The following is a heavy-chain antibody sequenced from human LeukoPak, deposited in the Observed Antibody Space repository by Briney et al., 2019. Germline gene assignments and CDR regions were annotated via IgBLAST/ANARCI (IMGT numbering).Heavy chain of an antibody. Sequence: GESLKISCKGSGYSFTSYWIGWVRQMPGRGLEWMGIIYPGDSDTRYSPSFQGQVTISADKSISTAYLQWSSLKASDTAMYYCARDGPGTTGYYYGMDVWGQGTTVTVSS. CDR1: GYSFTSYW. CDR2: IYPGDSDT. D-gene: IGHD1-1*01. V-gene: IGHV5-51*01. CDR3: ARDGPGTTGYYYGMDV. J-gene: IGHJ6*02.